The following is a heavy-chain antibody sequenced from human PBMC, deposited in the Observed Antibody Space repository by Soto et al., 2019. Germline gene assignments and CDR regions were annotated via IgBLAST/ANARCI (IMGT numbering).Heavy chain of an antibody. D-gene: IGHD3-3*01. CDR3: ARGGRTLRFLEWLEYYGMDV. CDR1: GYTFTSYG. Sequence: QVQLVQSGAEVKKPGASVKVSCKASGYTFTSYGISWVRQAPGQGLEWMGWISAYNGNTNYAQKLQGRVTMTTDTSTSTAYMELRSLRSDDTAVYYCARGGRTLRFLEWLEYYGMDVWGQGTTVTVSS. J-gene: IGHJ6*02. CDR2: ISAYNGNT. V-gene: IGHV1-18*01.